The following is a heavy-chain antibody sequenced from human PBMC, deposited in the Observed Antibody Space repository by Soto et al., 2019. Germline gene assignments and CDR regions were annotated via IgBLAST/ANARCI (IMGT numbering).Heavy chain of an antibody. V-gene: IGHV3-23*01. Sequence: EVQLLESGGGLVQPGGSLRLSCAGSGFTFSNYVMTWVRQAPGKGLEWVSLMSGNGGRILYADSVKGRFTISRDNSKNTLYLQMNSLRLEDTAVSYCVEDPVSGGSGGAWFAYWGQGTLVTVSS. CDR2: MSGNGGRI. D-gene: IGHD2-21*02. CDR1: GFTFSNYV. CDR3: VEDPVSGGSGGAWFAY. J-gene: IGHJ4*02.